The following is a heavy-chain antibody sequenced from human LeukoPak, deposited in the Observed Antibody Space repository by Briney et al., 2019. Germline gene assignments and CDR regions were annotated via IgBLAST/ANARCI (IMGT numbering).Heavy chain of an antibody. J-gene: IGHJ1*01. D-gene: IGHD3-22*01. CDR3: ARDSDYYDSSGYYQRVEYFQQ. CDR2: IIPMLGTT. CDR1: GDTFTSYA. Sequence: EASVKVSCEASGDTFTSYAVSWVRQAPGQGLEWVGGIIPMLGTTNYAQTFQGRVTITTDEFTSTAYLELSRLRSEDTDVYYCARDSDYYDSSGYYQRVEYFQQWGQGTLVTVSS. V-gene: IGHV1-69*05.